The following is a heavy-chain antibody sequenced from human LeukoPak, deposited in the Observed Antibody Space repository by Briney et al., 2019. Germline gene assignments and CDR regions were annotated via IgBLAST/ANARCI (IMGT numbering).Heavy chain of an antibody. V-gene: IGHV4-34*01. J-gene: IGHJ4*02. CDR3: ARGLWQQLGNDY. CDR1: GGSFSGYY. D-gene: IGHD6-13*01. CDR2: INHSGST. Sequence: SETLSLTCAVYGGSFSGYYCSWIRQPPGKGLEWIGEINHSGSTNYNPSLKSRVTISVDTSKNQFSLKLSSVTAADTAVYYCARGLWQQLGNDYWGQGTLVTVSS.